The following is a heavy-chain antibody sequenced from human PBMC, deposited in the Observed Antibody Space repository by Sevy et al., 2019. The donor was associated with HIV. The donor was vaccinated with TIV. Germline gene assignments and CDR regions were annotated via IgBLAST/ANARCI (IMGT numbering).Heavy chain of an antibody. CDR1: GGSVSRSDYY. D-gene: IGHD5-12*01. V-gene: IGHV4-61*08. Sequence: SETLSLTCTVSGGSVSRSDYYWSWIRQLPGKGLEWIGYIYNIDNTNYNPSVKSRVTISVDTSRNQISLKLSSVTAADTAVYYCARGIVAYYFDYWGQGTLVTVSS. CDR3: ARGIVAYYFDY. CDR2: IYNIDNT. J-gene: IGHJ4*02.